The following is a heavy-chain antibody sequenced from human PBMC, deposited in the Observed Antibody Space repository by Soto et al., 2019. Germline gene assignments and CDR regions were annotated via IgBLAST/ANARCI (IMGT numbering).Heavy chain of an antibody. CDR3: ASLRDYYDSSGYFRTLDY. D-gene: IGHD3-22*01. V-gene: IGHV4-39*07. CDR1: GGSISSSSYY. J-gene: IGHJ4*02. Sequence: SATLSLTCTVSGGSISSSSYYWGWLRPPPGKGLEWIGSIYYSGSTYYNPSLKSRVTISVDTSKNQFSLKLSSVTAADTAVYYCASLRDYYDSSGYFRTLDYWGQGTLVTVSS. CDR2: IYYSGST.